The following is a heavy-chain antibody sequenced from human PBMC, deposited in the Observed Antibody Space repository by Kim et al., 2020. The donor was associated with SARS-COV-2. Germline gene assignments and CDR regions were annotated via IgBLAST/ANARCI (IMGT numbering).Heavy chain of an antibody. J-gene: IGHJ4*02. CDR3: PSGRHYNGSGMDFDY. CDR2: IYYIGST. V-gene: IGHV4-59*13. Sequence: SETLSLTCTVSGGSISSYYWSGIRQPPGKGLEWIGYIYYIGSTNYNPSLKSRVTISVDTSKNHYSLKLRSVTAADTAVYYCPSGRHYNGSGMDFDYWGQG. CDR1: GGSISSYY. D-gene: IGHD3-10*01.